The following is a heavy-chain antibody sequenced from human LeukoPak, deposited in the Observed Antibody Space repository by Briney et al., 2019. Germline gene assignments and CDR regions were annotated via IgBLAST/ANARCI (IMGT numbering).Heavy chain of an antibody. D-gene: IGHD3-22*01. CDR2: INHSGST. V-gene: IGHV4-34*01. CDR1: GGSFSGYY. Sequence: SETLSLTCAVYGGSFSGYYWSWIRQPPGKGLEWIGEINHSGSTNYNPSLKSRVTISVDTSKNQFSLKLSSVTAADTAVYYCARGTYYYDSSGYYSPYYFDYWGQGTLVTVSS. J-gene: IGHJ4*02. CDR3: ARGTYYYDSSGYYSPYYFDY.